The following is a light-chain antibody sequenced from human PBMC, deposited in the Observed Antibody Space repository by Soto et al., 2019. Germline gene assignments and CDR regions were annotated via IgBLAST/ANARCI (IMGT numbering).Light chain of an antibody. J-gene: IGLJ1*01. CDR3: CSYAGSYTFV. V-gene: IGLV2-11*01. CDR2: DVS. Sequence: QSALTQPRSVSGSPGQSVTISCTGTSSDVGGYNYVSWYQQYPGKAPKLMIYDVSTRPSGVPDRFSGSKSGNTASLTISGLQAEDEAEYYFCSYAGSYTFVFGTGTKLTVL. CDR1: SSDVGGYNY.